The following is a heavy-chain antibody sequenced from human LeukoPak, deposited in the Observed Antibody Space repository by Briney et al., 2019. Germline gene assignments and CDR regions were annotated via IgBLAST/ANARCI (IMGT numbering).Heavy chain of an antibody. V-gene: IGHV4-39*01. CDR1: GGSISSPDSY. D-gene: IGHD1-26*01. J-gene: IGHJ4*02. CDR2: MSYTGST. CDR3: ARRVGSRRGNFDY. Sequence: SETLSLTCTVSGGSISSPDSYWGWIRQPPGKGLEWIGSMSYTGSTYYTPSLKNRVTISRDTSENQFSLELSSVTAADTAVYYCARRVGSRRGNFDYWGQGTLVTVSS.